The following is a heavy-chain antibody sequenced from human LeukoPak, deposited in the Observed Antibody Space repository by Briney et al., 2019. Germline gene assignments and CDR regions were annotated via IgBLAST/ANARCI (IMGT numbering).Heavy chain of an antibody. J-gene: IGHJ4*02. CDR2: IKQDGSEK. CDR3: ARHSQAGAIDY. V-gene: IGHV3-7*03. Sequence: ANIKQDGSEKYYVDSVKGRFTISRDNAKNSLYLQMNSLRAEDTAVYYCARHSQAGAIDYWGQGTLVTVSS. D-gene: IGHD1-26*01.